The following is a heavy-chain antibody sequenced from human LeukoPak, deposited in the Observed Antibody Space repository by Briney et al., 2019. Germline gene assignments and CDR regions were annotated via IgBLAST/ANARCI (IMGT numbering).Heavy chain of an antibody. CDR2: IIPIFGTA. Sequence: SVKVSCKASGGTFSSYAISWVRQAPGQGLEWMGGIIPIFGTANYAQKFQGRVTITTDESTSSAYMELSSLRSEDTAVYYCARAPSPNRYNWNYDYYYFDYWGQGTLVTVSS. D-gene: IGHD1-7*01. CDR1: GGTFSSYA. CDR3: ARAPSPNRYNWNYDYYYFDY. J-gene: IGHJ4*02. V-gene: IGHV1-69*05.